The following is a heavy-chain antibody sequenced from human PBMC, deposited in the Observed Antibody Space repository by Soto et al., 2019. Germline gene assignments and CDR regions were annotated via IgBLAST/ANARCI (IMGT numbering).Heavy chain of an antibody. CDR3: ARDRQLVRHYYYGMDV. J-gene: IGHJ6*02. Sequence: GGSLRLSCAASGFTVSSYGMHWVRQAPGKGLEWVAVIWYDGSNKYYADSVKGRFTISRDNSKNTLYLQMSSLRAEDTAVYYCARDRQLVRHYYYGMDVWGQGTTVTVSS. V-gene: IGHV3-33*01. CDR2: IWYDGSNK. CDR1: GFTVSSYG. D-gene: IGHD6-6*01.